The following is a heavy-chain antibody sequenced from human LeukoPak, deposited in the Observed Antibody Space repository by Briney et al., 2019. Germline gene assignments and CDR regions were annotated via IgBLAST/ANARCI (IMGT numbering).Heavy chain of an antibody. CDR2: ISSSSSTI. CDR1: GFTFSSYS. D-gene: IGHD3-10*01. CDR3: ARDSGFGESERIDY. V-gene: IGHV3-48*04. Sequence: GGSLRLSCAASGFTFSSYSMNWVRQAPGKGLEWVSYISSSSSTIYYADSVKGRFTISSDNAKNSLYLQMNSLRAEDTAVYYCARDSGFGESERIDYWGQGTLVTVSS. J-gene: IGHJ4*02.